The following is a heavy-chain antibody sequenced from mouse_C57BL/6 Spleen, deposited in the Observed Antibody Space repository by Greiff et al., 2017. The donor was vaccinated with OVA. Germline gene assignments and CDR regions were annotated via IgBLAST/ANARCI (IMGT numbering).Heavy chain of an antibody. Sequence: QVQLQQPGAELVKPGASVKLSCKASGFTFTSYWMQWVRQRPGQGLEWIGEIDPSDSYTNYTQQFKGKVTLSVDTSSSTAYMQLSSLTSEDAAVYYCARKAIPYDDYPHYAMDYWGQGTSVTVSS. CDR1: GFTFTSYW. CDR3: ARKAIPYDDYPHYAMDY. J-gene: IGHJ4*01. D-gene: IGHD2-4*01. CDR2: IDPSDSYT. V-gene: IGHV1-50*01.